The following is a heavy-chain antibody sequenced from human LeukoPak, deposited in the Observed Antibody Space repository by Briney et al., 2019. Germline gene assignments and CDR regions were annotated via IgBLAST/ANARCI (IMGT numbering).Heavy chain of an antibody. D-gene: IGHD5-18*01. J-gene: IGHJ4*02. CDR2: IYTSGST. CDR3: ATLGYSYGTDY. CDR1: GDSISSGNYY. V-gene: IGHV4-61*02. Sequence: SQTLSLTCTVSGDSISSGNYYWTWIRQPAGKGLEWIGRIYTSGSTNYNPSLKSRVTISVDTSKNQFSLKLSSVTAADTAVYYCATLGYSYGTDYGGQGTLVTVSS.